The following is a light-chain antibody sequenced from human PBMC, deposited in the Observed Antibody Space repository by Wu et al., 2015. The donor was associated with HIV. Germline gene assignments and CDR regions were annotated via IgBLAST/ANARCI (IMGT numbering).Light chain of an antibody. V-gene: IGKV1-6*01. Sequence: IQMTQSPSSLSASVGDTVTINCRASQGIRSDLGWYQQKPGRAPKLLIYGASTLDYGVPSRFNGSGSGTDFTLTINSLQPEDFATYYCLQDYNYPRTFGQGTRVEIK. CDR3: LQDYNYPRT. CDR1: QGIRSD. J-gene: IGKJ1*01. CDR2: GAS.